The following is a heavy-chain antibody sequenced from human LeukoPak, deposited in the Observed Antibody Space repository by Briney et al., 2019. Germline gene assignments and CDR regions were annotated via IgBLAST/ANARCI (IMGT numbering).Heavy chain of an antibody. V-gene: IGHV4-4*07. CDR3: ARGPGIDYDRPYYFDY. CDR2: IYASGNT. CDR1: GDSISSYF. J-gene: IGHJ4*02. Sequence: SETLSLTCTVSGDSISSYFWSWIRQPAGKGPEWIGRIYASGNTNYNPSLKSRVTMSVDTSKNQFSLKLSSVTAADTAVYYCARGPGIDYDRPYYFDYWGQGTLVTVSS. D-gene: IGHD3-22*01.